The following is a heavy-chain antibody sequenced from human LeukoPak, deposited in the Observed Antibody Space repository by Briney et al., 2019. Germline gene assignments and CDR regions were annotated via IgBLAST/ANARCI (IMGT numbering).Heavy chain of an antibody. CDR2: FDPEDGET. CDR1: GYTLTELS. J-gene: IGHJ6*03. D-gene: IGHD2-2*01. Sequence: ASVKVSCKVSGYTLTELSMHWVRQAPGKGPEWMGGFDPEDGETIYAQKFQGRVTMTEGTSTDTAYMELSSLRSEDTAVYYCARVGREYQLLSYYYYYYMDVWGKGTTVTVSS. V-gene: IGHV1-24*01. CDR3: ARVGREYQLLSYYYYYYMDV.